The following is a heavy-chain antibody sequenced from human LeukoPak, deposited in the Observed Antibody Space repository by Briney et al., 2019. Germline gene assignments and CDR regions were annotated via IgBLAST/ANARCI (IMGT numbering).Heavy chain of an antibody. D-gene: IGHD5-24*01. CDR2: IHYTGST. V-gene: IGHV4-39*02. J-gene: IGHJ4*02. CDR3: ARGGQESYNYPYFDY. CDR1: GASISSSSHY. Sequence: SETLSLTCSVSGASISSSSHYWGWIRQPPGKGLEWIGSIHYTGSTYYNPSLKSRVTISVDTPKNHFSLKLTSVTAADTAVYYCARGGQESYNYPYFDYWDQGTLVTVSS.